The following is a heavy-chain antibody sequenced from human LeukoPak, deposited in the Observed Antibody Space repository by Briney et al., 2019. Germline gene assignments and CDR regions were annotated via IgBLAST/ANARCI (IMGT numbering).Heavy chain of an antibody. CDR2: IYYSGST. Sequence: PSETLSLTCTVSGGSISSSSYYWGWIRQPPAKGLEWIGNIYYSGSTYYNPSLKSRVTMSVDMAKNQFSLKLSFVTAADTAVYYCARRNVVVPAAMARAFDIWGQGTMVTVSP. D-gene: IGHD2-2*01. J-gene: IGHJ3*02. CDR3: ARRNVVVPAAMARAFDI. CDR1: GGSISSSSYY. V-gene: IGHV4-39*01.